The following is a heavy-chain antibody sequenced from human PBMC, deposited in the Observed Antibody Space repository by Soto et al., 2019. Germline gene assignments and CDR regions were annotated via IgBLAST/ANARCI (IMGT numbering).Heavy chain of an antibody. Sequence: QVQLQESGPGLVKPSETLSLTCTVSGGSISSYYWSWIRQPPGKGLEWIGYIYYSGSTNYNPSLKCRVTISVDTSKNQFSLKLSSVTAADTAVYYCARLFTVTDPTIDYWGQGTLVTVSS. V-gene: IGHV4-59*01. J-gene: IGHJ4*02. CDR3: ARLFTVTDPTIDY. CDR2: IYYSGST. D-gene: IGHD4-17*01. CDR1: GGSISSYY.